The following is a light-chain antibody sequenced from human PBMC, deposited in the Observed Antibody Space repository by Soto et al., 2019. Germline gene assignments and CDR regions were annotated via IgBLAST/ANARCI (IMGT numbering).Light chain of an antibody. V-gene: IGLV2-14*01. CDR2: EVT. J-gene: IGLJ1*01. CDR1: SGDIGGYNY. CDR3: SSYTSSNTLV. Sequence: QSALTQPASVSGCPGQSIRVSWAGVSGDIGGYNYVSWFQQHPGKAPKLMIYEVTNRPSGVSNRFSGSKSGSTASLTISGLQAEDEADYYCSSYTSSNTLVFGTGTKVTVL.